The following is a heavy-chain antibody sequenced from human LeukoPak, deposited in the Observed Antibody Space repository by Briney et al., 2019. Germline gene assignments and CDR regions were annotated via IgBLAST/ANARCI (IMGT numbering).Heavy chain of an antibody. D-gene: IGHD3-22*01. Sequence: ASLKVSCKASGYTFTDDYIHWVRQAPGQGLEWMGWINVNSGGTNYAQKFYARVTMTRDTSISTAYMELSRLRSDDTAVYYCARRDYYDSSGSQSPAFDIWGQGTMVTVSS. V-gene: IGHV1-2*02. J-gene: IGHJ3*02. CDR3: ARRDYYDSSGSQSPAFDI. CDR2: INVNSGGT. CDR1: GYTFTDDY.